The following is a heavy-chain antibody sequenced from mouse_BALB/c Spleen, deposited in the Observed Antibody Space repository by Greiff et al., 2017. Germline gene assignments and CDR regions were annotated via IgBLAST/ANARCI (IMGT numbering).Heavy chain of an antibody. CDR2: INPSNGGT. V-gene: IGHV1S81*02. J-gene: IGHJ3*01. D-gene: IGHD2-10*01. Sequence: VQLQQSGAELVKPGASVKLSCKASGYTFTSYYMYWVKQRPGQGLEWIGEINPSNGGTNFNEKFKSKATLTVDKSSSTAYMQLSSLTSEDSAVYYCTPGLLWSFAYWGQGTLVTVSA. CDR1: GYTFTSYY. CDR3: TPGLLWSFAY.